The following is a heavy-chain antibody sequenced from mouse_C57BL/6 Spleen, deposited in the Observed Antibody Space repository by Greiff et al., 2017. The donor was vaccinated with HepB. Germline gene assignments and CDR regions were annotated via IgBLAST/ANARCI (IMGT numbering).Heavy chain of an antibody. CDR2: IDPSDSYT. V-gene: IGHV1-59*01. J-gene: IGHJ2*01. CDR1: GYTFTSYW. Sequence: QVQLQQPGAELVRPGTSVKLSCKASGYTFTSYWMHWVKQRPGQGLEWIGVIDPSDSYTNYNQKFKGKATLTVDTSSSTAYMQLSSLTSEDSAVYYCANHGGYFDYWGQGTTLTVSS. CDR3: ANHGGYFDY.